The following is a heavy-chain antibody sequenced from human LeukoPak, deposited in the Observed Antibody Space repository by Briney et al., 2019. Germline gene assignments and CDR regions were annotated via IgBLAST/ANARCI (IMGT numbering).Heavy chain of an antibody. CDR3: ARGYGRGYRFDY. CDR1: GGSISSSSYY. D-gene: IGHD5-12*01. Sequence: PSETLSLTCTVSGGSISSSSYYWGWIRQPPGKGLEWIGSIYYSGSTYYNPSLKSRVTISADTSKDQFSLKLSSVTAADTAVYYCARGYGRGYRFDYWGQGTLVTVSS. CDR2: IYYSGST. V-gene: IGHV4-39*07. J-gene: IGHJ4*02.